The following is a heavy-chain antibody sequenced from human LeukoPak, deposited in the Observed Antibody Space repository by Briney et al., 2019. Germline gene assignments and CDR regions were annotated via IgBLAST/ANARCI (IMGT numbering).Heavy chain of an antibody. J-gene: IGHJ4*02. V-gene: IGHV6-1*01. D-gene: IGHD6-19*01. Sequence: SQTLSLTCAISGDSVSINSAAWNWIRQSPSRGLEWLGRTYQRSKWYNDYAVSVKSRIPINPDISKNQFSLQLNSVTPEDTAVYYCARSPPPYSSGWYFDYWGQGTLVTVSS. CDR3: ARSPPPYSSGWYFDY. CDR1: GDSVSINSAA. CDR2: TYQRSKWYN.